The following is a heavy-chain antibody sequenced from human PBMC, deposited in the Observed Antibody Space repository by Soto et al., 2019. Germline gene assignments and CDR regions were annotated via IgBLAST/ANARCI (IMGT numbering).Heavy chain of an antibody. J-gene: IGHJ6*03. Sequence: ASVKVSCKASGYTFTSYAMHWVRQAPGQRLEWMGWMNAGNGNTGYSQKFQGRVTITRNTSISTAYMELSSLRSEDTAVYYCARSTVVAALYYYYYMDVWGKGTTVTVSS. V-gene: IGHV1-3*01. CDR3: ARSTVVAALYYYYYMDV. CDR2: MNAGNGNT. CDR1: GYTFTSYA. D-gene: IGHD2-15*01.